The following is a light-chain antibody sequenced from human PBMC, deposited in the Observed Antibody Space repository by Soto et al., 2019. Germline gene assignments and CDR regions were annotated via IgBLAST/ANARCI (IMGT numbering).Light chain of an antibody. CDR1: QSVSSSY. CDR3: QQYGSTPPT. V-gene: IGKV3-20*01. CDR2: GVS. J-gene: IGKJ2*01. Sequence: EIVLTQSPVTLSLSPGERATLSCRASQSVSSSYLAWYQQKPGQAPRLLIYGVSNRATGIPDRFSGSGSGTDFSLTISRLQPDDFAVYICQQYGSTPPTFGQGTKLEIK.